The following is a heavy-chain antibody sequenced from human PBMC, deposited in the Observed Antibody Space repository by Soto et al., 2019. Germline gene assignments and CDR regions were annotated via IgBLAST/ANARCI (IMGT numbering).Heavy chain of an antibody. Sequence: QVKLVQSGAEEKKPGASVKVSCKASGYTFTNFAIHWVRQAPGQRLEWMGWINAGNAHTKYSQKFQGRVTITRDTSASTAYMELSSLRSEDTAVYYCARGVAPYYFDYWGQGTLVTVSS. CDR2: INAGNAHT. CDR1: GYTFTNFA. J-gene: IGHJ4*02. D-gene: IGHD2-15*01. V-gene: IGHV1-3*05. CDR3: ARGVAPYYFDY.